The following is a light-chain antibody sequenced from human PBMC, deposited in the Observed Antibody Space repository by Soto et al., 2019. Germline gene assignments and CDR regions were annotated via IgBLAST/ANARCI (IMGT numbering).Light chain of an antibody. CDR2: DAS. Sequence: DVQMTQSPSTLSASVGDRVTITCRASQSIGSWLAWYQQKPGKAPNLLIYDASSLESGVPSRFSGSGSGTEFTLTISSLQPDDFAVYYCQQYNNWPRTFGQGTKVDIK. CDR1: QSIGSW. CDR3: QQYNNWPRT. J-gene: IGKJ1*01. V-gene: IGKV1-5*01.